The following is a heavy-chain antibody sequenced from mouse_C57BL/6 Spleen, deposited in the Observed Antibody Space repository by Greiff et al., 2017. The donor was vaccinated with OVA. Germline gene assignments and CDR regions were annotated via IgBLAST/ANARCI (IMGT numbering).Heavy chain of an antibody. Sequence: VQLQQSGPELVKPGASVKISCKASGYTFTDYYMNWVKQSHGKSLEWIGDINPNNGGTSYNQKFKGKATLTVDKSSSTAYMELRSLTSEDSAVYYCARWITTVVSFDYWGQGTTLTVSS. CDR3: ARWITTVVSFDY. CDR2: INPNNGGT. CDR1: GYTFTDYY. V-gene: IGHV1-26*01. D-gene: IGHD1-1*01. J-gene: IGHJ2*01.